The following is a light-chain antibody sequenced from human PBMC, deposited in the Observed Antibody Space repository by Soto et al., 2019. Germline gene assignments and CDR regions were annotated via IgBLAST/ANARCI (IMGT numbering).Light chain of an antibody. Sequence: EIIVTQSPATLSVSPGERATLSCRASQSVNNNLAWYQQKPGQAPRLLIYGASTRATGIPARFGGSGYGTEFTLTISSLQSEDFAIYHCQQYNNWPLLTFGGGTKVEIK. CDR1: QSVNNN. CDR2: GAS. CDR3: QQYNNWPLLT. V-gene: IGKV3-15*01. J-gene: IGKJ4*01.